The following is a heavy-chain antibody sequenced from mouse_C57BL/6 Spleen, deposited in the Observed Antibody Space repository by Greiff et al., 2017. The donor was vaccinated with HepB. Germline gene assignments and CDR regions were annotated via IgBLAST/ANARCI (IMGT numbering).Heavy chain of an antibody. CDR2: INPGSGGT. D-gene: IGHD2-12*01. V-gene: IGHV1-54*01. CDR3: ARSHDAGFAY. Sequence: QVQLKESGAELVRPGTSVKVSCKASGYAFTNYLIEWVKQRPGQGLEWIGVINPGSGGTNYNEKFKGKATLTADKSSSTAYMQLSSLTSEDSAVYFCARSHDAGFAYWGQGTLVTVSA. J-gene: IGHJ3*01. CDR1: GYAFTNYL.